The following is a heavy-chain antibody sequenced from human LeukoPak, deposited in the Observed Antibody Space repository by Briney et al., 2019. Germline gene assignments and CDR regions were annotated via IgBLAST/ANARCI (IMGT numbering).Heavy chain of an antibody. D-gene: IGHD3-22*01. J-gene: IGHJ4*02. V-gene: IGHV4-34*01. Sequence: PSETLSLTCAVNGWSFSGYYWNWIRQPPGKGLEWIGTIYYSGNTYYKPSLKSRLTISVHTSKNQFSLKLRSVTAADTALYYCASTSPKYYYESSGYSSLFDNWGQGTLVTVSS. CDR2: IYYSGNT. CDR1: GWSFSGYY. CDR3: ASTSPKYYYESSGYSSLFDN.